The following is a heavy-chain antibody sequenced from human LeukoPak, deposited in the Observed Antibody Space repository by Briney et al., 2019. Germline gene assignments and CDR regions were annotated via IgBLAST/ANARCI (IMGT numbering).Heavy chain of an antibody. Sequence: SETLSLTCAVYGGSFSGYYWSWIRQPPGKGLEWIGEINHSGSTNYNPSLKSRVTISVDTSKDQFSLKLSSVTAADTAVYYCAGYYDSSGYYDYWGQGTLVTVSS. CDR2: INHSGST. CDR3: AGYYDSSGYYDY. CDR1: GGSFSGYY. J-gene: IGHJ4*02. V-gene: IGHV4-34*01. D-gene: IGHD3-22*01.